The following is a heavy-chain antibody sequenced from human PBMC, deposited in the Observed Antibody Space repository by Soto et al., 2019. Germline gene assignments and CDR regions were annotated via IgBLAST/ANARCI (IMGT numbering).Heavy chain of an antibody. CDR1: GGSFSSYI. V-gene: IGHV4-34*01. Sequence: PSETLSLTCAVSGGSFSSYIWTWIRQTPGKGLQWIGQINHSGSSIYNPSLKNRVTISTMSNNKFSLELSSVTAADTAVYYCTRGLFSGSSYSGSWYYFDSWGQGTMVTVSS. CDR2: INHSGSS. CDR3: TRGLFSGSSYSGSWYYFDS. J-gene: IGHJ4*02. D-gene: IGHD1-26*01.